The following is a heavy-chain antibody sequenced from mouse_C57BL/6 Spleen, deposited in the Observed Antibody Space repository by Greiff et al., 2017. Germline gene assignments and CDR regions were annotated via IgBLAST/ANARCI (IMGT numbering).Heavy chain of an antibody. Sequence: DVMLVESGGGLVKPGGSLKLSCAASGFTFSDYGMHWVRQAPEKGLEWVAYISSGSSTIYYADTVKGRFTISRDNAKNTLFLQMTSLRSEDTAMYYCARTYGYGDYYFDYWGQGTTLTVSS. V-gene: IGHV5-17*01. D-gene: IGHD2-2*01. CDR3: ARTYGYGDYYFDY. CDR1: GFTFSDYG. J-gene: IGHJ2*01. CDR2: ISSGSSTI.